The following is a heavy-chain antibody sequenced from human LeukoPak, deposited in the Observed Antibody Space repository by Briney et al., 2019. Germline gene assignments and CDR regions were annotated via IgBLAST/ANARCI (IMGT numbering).Heavy chain of an antibody. D-gene: IGHD3-10*01. CDR3: ARDRGPRTGFMVREAYDY. V-gene: IGHV3-21*01. J-gene: IGHJ4*02. Sequence: GGSLRLSCAASGFTFSSYSMNWVRQAPGKGLGWVSSIIGSSSYIYYADSVKGRFTISRDNAKNTLYLQMSSLRAEDTAVYYCARDRGPRTGFMVREAYDYWGQGTLVTVSS. CDR2: IIGSSSYI. CDR1: GFTFSSYS.